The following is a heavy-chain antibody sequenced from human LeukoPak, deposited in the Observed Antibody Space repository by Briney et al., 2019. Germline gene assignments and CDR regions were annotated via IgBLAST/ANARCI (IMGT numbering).Heavy chain of an antibody. D-gene: IGHD2-2*01. J-gene: IGHJ4*02. CDR3: ARVGTSWAFDY. V-gene: IGHV3-33*01. CDR2: IWYDGSNK. CDR1: GFTFNNYG. Sequence: GRSLRLSCAASGFTFNNYGMHWVRQAPGKGLEWGADIWYDGSNKYYADSVKGRFTISRDNSKNTLYLQMNSLSAEATAVYYCARVGTSWAFDYWGQGMLVTVSS.